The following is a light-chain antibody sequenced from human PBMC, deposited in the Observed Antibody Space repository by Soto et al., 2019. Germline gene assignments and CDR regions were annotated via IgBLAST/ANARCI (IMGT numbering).Light chain of an antibody. J-gene: IGKJ4*01. Sequence: DIQITQSPSDMSASVGARVTITCRASQGIDNYLAGFQQKPGKVPQRLIYAASTLQSGVTSRFSGSGSGTEFTLTISSLQTEDFATYYCLQHRHYPLTFGGGTKVDIK. CDR1: QGIDNY. CDR3: LQHRHYPLT. V-gene: IGKV1-17*03. CDR2: AAS.